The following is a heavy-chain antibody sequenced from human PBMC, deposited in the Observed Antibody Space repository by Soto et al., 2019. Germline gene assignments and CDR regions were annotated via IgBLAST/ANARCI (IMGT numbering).Heavy chain of an antibody. CDR2: MNPNSGNT. D-gene: IGHD6-6*01. Sequence: GXSXKVSFKASGYTXTSYDIHWVRQATGQGLEWMGWMNPNSGNTGYAQKFQGRVTMTRNTSISTAYMELSRLRSEDTAVYYCARGRSIAARRDYYYGMDVWGQWTTVTVSS. V-gene: IGHV1-8*01. CDR3: ARGRSIAARRDYYYGMDV. CDR1: GYTXTSYD. J-gene: IGHJ6*02.